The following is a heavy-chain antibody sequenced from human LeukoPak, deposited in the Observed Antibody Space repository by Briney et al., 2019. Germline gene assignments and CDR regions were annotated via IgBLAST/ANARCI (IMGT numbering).Heavy chain of an antibody. Sequence: GGSLRLSYAASGFTFSSYTMHWVRQAPGKGLEWVAVISYDGSNKYYADSVKGRFTISRDNSKNTLFLQMNSLRAEDTAVYYCARDSYSGSYSFDYWGQGTLVTVSS. CDR3: ARDSYSGSYSFDY. CDR1: GFTFSSYT. J-gene: IGHJ4*02. V-gene: IGHV3-30-3*01. D-gene: IGHD1-26*01. CDR2: ISYDGSNK.